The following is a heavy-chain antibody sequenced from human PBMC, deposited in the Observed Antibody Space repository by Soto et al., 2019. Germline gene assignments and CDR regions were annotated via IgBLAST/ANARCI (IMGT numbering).Heavy chain of an antibody. V-gene: IGHV3-7*03. CDR1: GFTFNSYY. CDR3: ARGVGTRDYYFDY. Sequence: PGGSLRLSCAASGFTFNSYYMSWVRQAPGEGLEWVANIKPDGSEKYYVDSVEGRFTISRDNARNSLYLQMNSLRAEDTAVYYCARGVGTRDYYFDYWGQGTLVTVSS. J-gene: IGHJ4*02. CDR2: IKPDGSEK.